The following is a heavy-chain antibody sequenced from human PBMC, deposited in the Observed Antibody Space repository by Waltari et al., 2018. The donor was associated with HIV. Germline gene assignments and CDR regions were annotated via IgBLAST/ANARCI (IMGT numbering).Heavy chain of an antibody. V-gene: IGHV4-59*01. Sequence: QVQLQESGPGLLKPSETLSLTCTVPGGPISSYYWSWIRQPPGKGLEWIGYIYYSGYTNYNPSLKSRVTISVDTSKNQFSLKLTSVTAADTAVYYCARHWGYYFYYGLDVWGQGTTVTVSS. CDR2: IYYSGYT. CDR3: ARHWGYYFYYGLDV. D-gene: IGHD7-27*01. CDR1: GGPISSYY. J-gene: IGHJ6*02.